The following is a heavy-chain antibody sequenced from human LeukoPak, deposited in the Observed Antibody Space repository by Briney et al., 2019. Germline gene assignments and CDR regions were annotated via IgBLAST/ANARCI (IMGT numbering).Heavy chain of an antibody. J-gene: IGHJ4*02. Sequence: GGSLRLSCAASGFTFSTYSMNWVRQAPGTGLEWVSSLSSTGSHTFYADSVKGRFTISRDNAKNSLYLQMNSLRAEDTAVYYCTREASTNYGDLDYWGQGTLVTVSS. V-gene: IGHV3-21*01. D-gene: IGHD4-17*01. CDR2: LSSTGSHT. CDR1: GFTFSTYS. CDR3: TREASTNYGDLDY.